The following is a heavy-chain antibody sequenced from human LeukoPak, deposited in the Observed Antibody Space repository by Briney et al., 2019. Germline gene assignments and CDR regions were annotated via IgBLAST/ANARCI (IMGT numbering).Heavy chain of an antibody. V-gene: IGHV4-61*02. Sequence: SETLSLTCTVSGGSISSGSYYWSWIRRPAGKGLEWIGRIYTSGSTNYNPSLKSRVTISVDTSKNQFSLKLSSVTAADTAVYYCARVVIMGYYYMDVWGKGTTVTVSS. D-gene: IGHD3-3*01. CDR3: ARVVIMGYYYMDV. J-gene: IGHJ6*03. CDR1: GGSISSGSYY. CDR2: IYTSGST.